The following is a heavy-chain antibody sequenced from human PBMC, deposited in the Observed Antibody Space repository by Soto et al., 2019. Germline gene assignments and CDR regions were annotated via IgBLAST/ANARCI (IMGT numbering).Heavy chain of an antibody. J-gene: IGHJ4*01. V-gene: IGHV4-59*01. D-gene: IGHD2-15*01. CDR2: IYYSGST. CDR3: ARDAGGPYDH. Sequence: SETLSLTCTVSGAPITINYWSWIRQAPGKGLEWIGYIYYSGSTTYNPSLKSRVTMSADTSKDQFSLKLNSVTAADTAVYYCARDAGGPYDHWGPGXLVTVYS. CDR1: GAPITINY.